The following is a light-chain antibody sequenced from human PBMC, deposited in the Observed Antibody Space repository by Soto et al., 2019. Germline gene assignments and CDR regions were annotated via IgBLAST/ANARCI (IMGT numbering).Light chain of an antibody. Sequence: QSVLTQPPSASGTPGQRVTISCSGSSSNIGSNYVYWYQQLPGTAPKLLIYRNNQRPSGVPDRFSGSKSVTSASLAISGLRSEDEADYYCAAWDDSLSAHVFGTGTKLTVL. CDR2: RNN. J-gene: IGLJ1*01. V-gene: IGLV1-47*01. CDR3: AAWDDSLSAHV. CDR1: SSNIGSNY.